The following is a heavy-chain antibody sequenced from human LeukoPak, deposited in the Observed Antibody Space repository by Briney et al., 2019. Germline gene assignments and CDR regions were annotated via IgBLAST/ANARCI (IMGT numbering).Heavy chain of an antibody. J-gene: IGHJ1*01. Sequence: SETLSLTCAVSGYSISSGYYWGWIRQPPGKGLEWIGSIYHSGSTYYNPSLKSRVTISVDTSKNQFSLKLSSVTAADTAVYYCASPPPSDTVVVPAAIGEYFQHWGQGTLVTVSS. CDR2: IYHSGST. V-gene: IGHV4-38-2*01. CDR3: ASPPPSDTVVVPAAIGEYFQH. CDR1: GYSISSGYY. D-gene: IGHD2-2*01.